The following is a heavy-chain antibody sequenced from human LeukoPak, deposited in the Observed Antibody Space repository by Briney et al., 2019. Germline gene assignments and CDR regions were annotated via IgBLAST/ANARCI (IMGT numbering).Heavy chain of an antibody. D-gene: IGHD2-15*01. CDR2: ISGSGGST. Sequence: GGSLRLSCAASGFTFSSYAMSWVRQAPGKGLEWVSAISGSGGSTYYADSVKGRFTISRDNSKNTLYLQMNSLRAEDTAVYYCASDCRGGSCYYYYYYGMDVWGQGTTVTVSS. CDR1: GFTFSSYA. CDR3: ASDCRGGSCYYYYYYGMDV. J-gene: IGHJ6*02. V-gene: IGHV3-23*01.